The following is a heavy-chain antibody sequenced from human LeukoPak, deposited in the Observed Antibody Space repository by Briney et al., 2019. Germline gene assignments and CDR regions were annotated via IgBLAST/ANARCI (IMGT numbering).Heavy chain of an antibody. CDR1: GGSFSGYY. V-gene: IGHV4-34*01. Sequence: NPSETLSLTCAVYGGSFSGYYWSWIRQPPGKGLEWIGEINHSGSTNYNPSLKSRVTISVDTSKNQFSLKLSSVTAADTAVYYCARGKKLDYWGQGTLVTVSS. CDR3: ARGKKLDY. J-gene: IGHJ4*02. CDR2: INHSGST.